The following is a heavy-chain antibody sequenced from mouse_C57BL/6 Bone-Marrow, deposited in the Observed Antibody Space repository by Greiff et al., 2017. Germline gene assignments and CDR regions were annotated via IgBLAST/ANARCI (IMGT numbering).Heavy chain of an antibody. V-gene: IGHV1-81*01. Sequence: QVQLKESGAELARPGASVKLSCKASGYTFTSYGISWVKQRTGQGLEWIGEIYPRSGNTYYNEKFKGKATLTADKSSSTGYMELRSLTSEDSAVYFSARHRSYAMDYWGQGTSVTVSS. J-gene: IGHJ4*01. CDR3: ARHRSYAMDY. CDR2: IYPRSGNT. CDR1: GYTFTSYG.